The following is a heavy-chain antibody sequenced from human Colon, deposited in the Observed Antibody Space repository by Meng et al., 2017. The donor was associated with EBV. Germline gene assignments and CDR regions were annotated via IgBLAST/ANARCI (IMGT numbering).Heavy chain of an antibody. D-gene: IGHD2-21*02. CDR2: IYHGGTT. V-gene: IGHV4-30-2*01. CDR1: GDSISSGDYS. J-gene: IGHJ5*02. CDR3: ARGPYCGGDCYWFDP. Sequence: QRPLQESDSGLVQPSPSLSLTCAVSGDSISSGDYSWSWIRQPPGQGLEWIGYIYHGGTTYNTSLKSRVTISVDNSKNQFSLRLTSVTAADTAVYYCARGPYCGGDCYWFDPWGQGTLVTVSS.